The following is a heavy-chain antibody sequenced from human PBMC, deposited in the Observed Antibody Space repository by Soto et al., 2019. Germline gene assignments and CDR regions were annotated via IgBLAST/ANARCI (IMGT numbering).Heavy chain of an antibody. CDR3: AKGGNYLVVVVAATFDY. V-gene: IGHV3-23*01. CDR2: ISGSGGST. D-gene: IGHD2-15*01. J-gene: IGHJ4*02. Sequence: GGSLRLSCAASGFTFSSYAMSWVRQAPGKGLEWVSAISGSGGSTYYADSVKGRFTISRDNSKNTLYLQMNSLRAEDTAVYYCAKGGNYLVVVVAATFDYWGQGTLVTVSS. CDR1: GFTFSSYA.